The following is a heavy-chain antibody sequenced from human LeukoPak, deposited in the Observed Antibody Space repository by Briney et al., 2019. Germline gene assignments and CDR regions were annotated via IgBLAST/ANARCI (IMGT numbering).Heavy chain of an antibody. CDR2: IRYDGSNK. V-gene: IGHV3-30*02. J-gene: IGHJ4*02. CDR3: AKERPVVVITTSLEES. Sequence: GGSLRLSCAASGFTFSSYSMHWVRQAPGKGLEWVAFIRYDGSNKYYADSVKGRFTISRDNSKNTLYLQMNSLRAEDTAVYYCAKERPVVVITTSLEESWGQGTLVTVSS. CDR1: GFTFSSYS. D-gene: IGHD3-22*01.